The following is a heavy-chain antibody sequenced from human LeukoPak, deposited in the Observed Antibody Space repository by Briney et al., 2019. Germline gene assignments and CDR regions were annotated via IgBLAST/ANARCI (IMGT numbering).Heavy chain of an antibody. CDR1: GVFISNYY. V-gene: IGHV4-4*07. Sequence: SETLSLTCTVSGVFISNYYWSWIRQPAGKGLEWIGRIYTSGSTNHNPSLKSRITTSVDTSKNQFSLKLSSVTAADTAVYYCARGFDPWGQGTLVTVSS. J-gene: IGHJ5*02. CDR2: IYTSGST. CDR3: ARGFDP.